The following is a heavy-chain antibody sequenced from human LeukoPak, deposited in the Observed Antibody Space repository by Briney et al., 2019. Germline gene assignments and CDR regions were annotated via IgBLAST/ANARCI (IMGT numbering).Heavy chain of an antibody. CDR2: ISAYNGNT. J-gene: IGHJ3*02. Sequence: ASVKVSCKASVYTFTSYGITWVRQAPGQGLEWMGWISAYNGNTKYAQKLQGRVTMTTDTSTSTAYMELRSLRSDDTAVYYCVRDHSSSSAFDIWGQGTMVTVSS. V-gene: IGHV1-18*01. D-gene: IGHD6-6*01. CDR1: VYTFTSYG. CDR3: VRDHSSSSAFDI.